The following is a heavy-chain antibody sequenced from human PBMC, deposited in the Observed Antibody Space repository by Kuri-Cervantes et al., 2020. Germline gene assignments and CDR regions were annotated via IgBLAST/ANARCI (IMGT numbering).Heavy chain of an antibody. V-gene: IGHV1-3*01. Sequence: ASVKVSCKASGYTFTSYAMHWVRQAPGQGLEWMGWINAGNGNTKYSQKFQGRVTITRDTSASTAYMELNSLRADDTALYYCARLLQGGLDYWGQGTLVTVSS. J-gene: IGHJ4*02. D-gene: IGHD1-1*01. CDR1: GYTFTSYA. CDR2: INAGNGNT. CDR3: ARLLQGGLDY.